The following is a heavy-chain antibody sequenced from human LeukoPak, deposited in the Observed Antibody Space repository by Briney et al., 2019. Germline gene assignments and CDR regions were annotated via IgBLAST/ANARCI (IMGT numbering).Heavy chain of an antibody. Sequence: SETLSLTCAVYGGSFSGYYWSWIRQPPGKGLEWIGEINHSGSTNYNPSLKSRVTISVDTSKNQFSLKLNSVTAADSAMYYCARSQNVASATGWFDPWGQGTLVTVSS. V-gene: IGHV4-34*01. CDR2: INHSGST. CDR1: GGSFSGYY. J-gene: IGHJ5*02. D-gene: IGHD6-13*01. CDR3: ARSQNVASATGWFDP.